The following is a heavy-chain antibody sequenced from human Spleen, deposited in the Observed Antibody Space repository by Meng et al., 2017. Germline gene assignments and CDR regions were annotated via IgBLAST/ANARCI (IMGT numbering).Heavy chain of an antibody. V-gene: IGHV4-4*07. D-gene: IGHD2-2*01. CDR1: GGSISIYS. Sequence: GSLRLSCAVSGGSISIYSWPWIRQPAGKTLEWIGRLSVSGSTMHKSSLKSRVTISVDTSKNQFSLRLSSVTAADTAVYYCAREPSQYLAVSYFDDWGQGTLVTVSS. J-gene: IGHJ4*02. CDR2: LSVSGST. CDR3: AREPSQYLAVSYFDD.